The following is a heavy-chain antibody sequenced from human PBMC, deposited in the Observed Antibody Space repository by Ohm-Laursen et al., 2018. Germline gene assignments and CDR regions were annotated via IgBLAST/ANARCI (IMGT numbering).Heavy chain of an antibody. CDR3: AREALRYFDWFAPSGMDV. J-gene: IGHJ6*02. CDR2: INPNRGGT. Sequence: ASVKVSCNVSGYTFTGYYMHWVRQAPGQGLEWMGWINPNRGGTNYAQKFQGRVTMTRDTSISTDYMELSRLRSDDTAVYYCAREALRYFDWFAPSGMDVWGQGTTVTVSS. D-gene: IGHD3-9*01. V-gene: IGHV1-2*02. CDR1: GYTFTGYY.